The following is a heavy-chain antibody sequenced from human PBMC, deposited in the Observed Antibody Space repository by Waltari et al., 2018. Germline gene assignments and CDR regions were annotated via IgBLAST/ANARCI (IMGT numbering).Heavy chain of an antibody. J-gene: IGHJ6*02. V-gene: IGHV3-49*03. CDR2: IRSKIYGGTA. Sequence: EVQLVESGGGLVQPGRSLRLSCTTSGFPFGALAWSWFRQAPGKGLEGVGFIRSKIYGGTADYAASVKGRFTVSRDDSKSIAYLQMDSLKTEDTAVYYCSRVSASGDGMDVWGQGTTVTVSS. CDR1: GFPFGALA. CDR3: SRVSASGDGMDV. D-gene: IGHD3-16*01.